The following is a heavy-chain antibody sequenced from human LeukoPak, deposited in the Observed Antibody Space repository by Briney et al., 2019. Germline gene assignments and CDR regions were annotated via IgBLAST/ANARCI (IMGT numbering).Heavy chain of an antibody. Sequence: GGSLRLSCAASGFNFSSYEMNWVRQAPGKGLEWVSAVSGSGVSTYYADSVKGRFTISRDNSKNTLYLQMNSLRAEDTAVYYCAKDLCGSSCYYFDYWGQGALVTVSS. V-gene: IGHV3-23*01. D-gene: IGHD6-13*01. CDR1: GFNFSSYE. J-gene: IGHJ4*02. CDR2: VSGSGVST. CDR3: AKDLCGSSCYYFDY.